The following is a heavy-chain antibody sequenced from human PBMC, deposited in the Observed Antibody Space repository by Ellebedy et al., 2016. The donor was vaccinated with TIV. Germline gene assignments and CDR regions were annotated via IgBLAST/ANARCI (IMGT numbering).Heavy chain of an antibody. CDR1: GGSISSYY. CDR2: IYYSGST. J-gene: IGHJ4*02. CDR3: ATGGVYTYFFDY. D-gene: IGHD6-13*01. Sequence: MPSETLSLTCTVSGGSISSYYWSWIRQPPGKGLEWIGYIYYSGSTNYNPSLKSRVTISVDTSKNQFSLKLSSVTAADTAVYYCATGGVYTYFFDYWGQGTLVTVSS. V-gene: IGHV4-59*12.